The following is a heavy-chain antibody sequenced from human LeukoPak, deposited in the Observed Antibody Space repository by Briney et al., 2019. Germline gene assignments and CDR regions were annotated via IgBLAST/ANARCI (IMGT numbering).Heavy chain of an antibody. V-gene: IGHV3-21*01. J-gene: IGHJ6*02. CDR1: GFTFSSYS. CDR2: ISRSSSYI. CDR3: ARTVAVAGTLSYYYYYGMDV. Sequence: GGSLRLSCAASGFTFSSYSMNWVRQAPGKGLEWVSSISRSSSYIYYADSVKGGFTISRDNAKNSLYLQMNSLRAEDTAVYYCARTVAVAGTLSYYYYYGMDVWGQGTTVTVSS. D-gene: IGHD6-19*01.